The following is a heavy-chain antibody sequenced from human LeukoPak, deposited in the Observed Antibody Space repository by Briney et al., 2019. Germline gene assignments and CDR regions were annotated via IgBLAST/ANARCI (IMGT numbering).Heavy chain of an antibody. J-gene: IGHJ6*04. CDR2: INTAGDT. CDR3: ARGGVRGATHLFMDV. CDR1: GFTFSNYD. D-gene: IGHD3-10*01. Sequence: GGSLRLSCAASGFTFSNYDMYWVRQPTGKGLEWVLAINTAGDTYYLGSVKGRFTISRENAKNFLYLQMNSLRAGDTAVYYCARGGVRGATHLFMDVWGKGTTVTISS. V-gene: IGHV3-13*01.